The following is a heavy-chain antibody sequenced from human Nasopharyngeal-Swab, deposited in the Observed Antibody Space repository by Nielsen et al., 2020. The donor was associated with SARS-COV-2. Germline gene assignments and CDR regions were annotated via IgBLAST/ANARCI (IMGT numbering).Heavy chain of an antibody. CDR2: INSDGSST. CDR3: ARYFPRPLDFWNHLSVSHLLYYYGMDV. D-gene: IGHD3-3*01. J-gene: IGHJ6*02. V-gene: IGHV3-74*01. Sequence: GGSLRLSCAACGFTFSSYWMHWVRQAPGKGLVWVSRINSDGSSTSYADSVKGRFTISRDNAKNTLYLQMNSLRAEDTAVYYCARYFPRPLDFWNHLSVSHLLYYYGMDVWGQGTTVTVSS. CDR1: GFTFSSYW.